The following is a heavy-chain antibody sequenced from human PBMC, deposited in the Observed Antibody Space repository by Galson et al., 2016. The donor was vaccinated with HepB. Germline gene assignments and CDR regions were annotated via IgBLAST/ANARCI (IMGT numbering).Heavy chain of an antibody. D-gene: IGHD6-13*01. CDR3: TKDRTPGTIATTASRSGVDV. J-gene: IGHJ6*02. V-gene: IGHV3-30*18. Sequence: SLRLSCAASGFTFSDYGIHWVRQVSGKGLEWVAVMAFDGSDKYYTDSVRGRFTISRDSSNNTLYLQMNSLRAEDTAVYYCTKDRTPGTIATTASRSGVDVWGQGDTVSVSS. CDR2: MAFDGSDK. CDR1: GFTFSDYG.